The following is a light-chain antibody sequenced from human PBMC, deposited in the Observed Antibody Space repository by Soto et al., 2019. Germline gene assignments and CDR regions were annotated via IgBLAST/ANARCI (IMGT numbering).Light chain of an antibody. CDR1: QSISNY. J-gene: IGKJ1*01. CDR2: AAS. V-gene: IGKV1-39*01. CDR3: QQSYSTRRT. Sequence: DIQMTQSPSSLSASVGDRVTITCRASQSISNYLNWYQQKPGQAPKLLMYAASSLQSGAPSRFSGSGSGTDFTLTIIRLQPEDFATYSCQQSYSTRRTFGQGTKVEIK.